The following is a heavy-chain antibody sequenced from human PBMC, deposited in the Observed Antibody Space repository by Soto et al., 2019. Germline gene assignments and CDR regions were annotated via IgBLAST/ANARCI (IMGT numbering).Heavy chain of an antibody. J-gene: IGHJ3*02. CDR1: GYTFTSYD. D-gene: IGHD6-19*01. V-gene: IGHV1-8*01. Sequence: GASVKVSCKASGYTFTSYDINWVRQATGQGLEWMGWVNPNSGNTGYAQKFQGRVTMTRNTSISTAYMELSSLRSEDTAVYYCARIIGAVAATDAFDIWGQGTMVTVSS. CDR2: VNPNSGNT. CDR3: ARIIGAVAATDAFDI.